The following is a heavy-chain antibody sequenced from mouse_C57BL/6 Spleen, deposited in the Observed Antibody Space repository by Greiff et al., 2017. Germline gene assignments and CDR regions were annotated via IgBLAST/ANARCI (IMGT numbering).Heavy chain of an antibody. Sequence: QVQLKESGPELVKPGASVKLSCKASGYTFTSYDINWVKQRPGQGLEWIGWIYPRDGSTKYNEKLKGKATLTVDTSSSTAYMELHSLTSEDSSVYFCARSRGYDLYWYFDVWGTGTTVTVSS. CDR2: IYPRDGST. D-gene: IGHD2-2*01. J-gene: IGHJ1*03. CDR3: ARSRGYDLYWYFDV. V-gene: IGHV1-85*01. CDR1: GYTFTSYD.